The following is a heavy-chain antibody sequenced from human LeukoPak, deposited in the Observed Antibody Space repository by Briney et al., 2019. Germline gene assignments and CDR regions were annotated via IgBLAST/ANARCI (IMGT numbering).Heavy chain of an antibody. J-gene: IGHJ4*02. CDR2: IYYSGNT. V-gene: IGHV4-39*01. D-gene: IGHD1-26*01. CDR1: GGSISSSSYY. CDR3: ATASSANYYYFDY. Sequence: SETLSLTCTVSGGSISSSSYYWGWIRQPPGKGLEWIGSIYYSGNTYYNPSLKSRVTISVDTSKNQFSLKLSSVTAADTAVYYCATASSANYYYFDYWGRGTLVTVSS.